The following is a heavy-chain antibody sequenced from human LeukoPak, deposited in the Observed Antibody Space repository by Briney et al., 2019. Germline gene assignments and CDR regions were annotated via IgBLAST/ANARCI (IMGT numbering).Heavy chain of an antibody. J-gene: IGHJ4*02. D-gene: IGHD4-17*01. CDR1: GFTFSSYA. V-gene: IGHV3-23*01. CDR3: AKEGEHGDYTPNFDY. Sequence: GGSLRLPCAASGFTFSSYAMSWVRQAPGKGLEWVSAISGSGGSTYYADSVKGRFTISRDNSKNTLYLQMNSLRAEDTAVYYCAKEGEHGDYTPNFDYWGQGTLVTVSS. CDR2: ISGSGGST.